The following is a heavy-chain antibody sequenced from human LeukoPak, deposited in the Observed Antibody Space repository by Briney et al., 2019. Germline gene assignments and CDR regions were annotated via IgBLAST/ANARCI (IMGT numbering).Heavy chain of an antibody. CDR2: ISGSGGST. CDR1: GFTLSSYA. V-gene: IGHV3-23*01. D-gene: IGHD2-15*01. J-gene: IGHJ4*02. CDR3: AKGVRDPRYCSGGSCYGKSFDY. Sequence: TGGSLRLSCAASGFTLSSYAMSWVRQAPGKGLEWVSAISGSGGSTYYADSVKGRFTISRDNSKNTLYLQMNSLRAEDTAVYYCAKGVRDPRYCSGGSCYGKSFDYWGQGTLVTVSS.